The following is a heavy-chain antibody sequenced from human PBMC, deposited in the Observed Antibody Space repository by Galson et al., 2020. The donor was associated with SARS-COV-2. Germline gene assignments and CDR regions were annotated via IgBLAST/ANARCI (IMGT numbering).Heavy chain of an antibody. J-gene: IGHJ4*02. D-gene: IGHD2-8*01. V-gene: IGHV3-23*01. CDR1: GFTFSGYA. CDR2: VNSGSTST. Sequence: HSGGSLRLSCAASGFTFSGYAMSWVRPAPGQGLAGVSTVNSGSTSTYFADSVKGRFTISRDHSKNTLFLQMNILRGGDTAVYYCARDYCTDGSCVPCDYWGQGTLVTVSS. CDR3: ARDYCTDGSCVPCDY.